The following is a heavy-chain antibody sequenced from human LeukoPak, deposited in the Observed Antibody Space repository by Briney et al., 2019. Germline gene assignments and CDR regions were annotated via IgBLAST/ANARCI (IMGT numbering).Heavy chain of an antibody. CDR2: INPSGGST. J-gene: IGHJ6*02. Sequence: ASVKVSCKASGYTFTSYYMHWVRQAPGQGLEWMGIINPSGGSTSYAQKFQGRVTMTRDTSTSTVYMELSSLRSEDTAVYYCARDTVTTNYYYYGMDVWGQGTTVTVSS. CDR1: GYTFTSYY. CDR3: ARDTVTTNYYYYGMDV. V-gene: IGHV1-46*01. D-gene: IGHD4-17*01.